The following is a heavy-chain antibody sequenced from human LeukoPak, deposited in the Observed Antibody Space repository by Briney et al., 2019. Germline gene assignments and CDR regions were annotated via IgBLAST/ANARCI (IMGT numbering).Heavy chain of an antibody. CDR2: IYYSGST. J-gene: IGHJ4*02. CDR3: ARAQVYYYDSSGYYDRSYYFDY. CDR1: GGSISSYY. V-gene: IGHV4-59*12. D-gene: IGHD3-22*01. Sequence: PSETLSLTCTVSGGSISSYYWSWIRQPPGKGLEWIGYIYYSGSTNYNPSLKSRVTISVDTSKNQFSLKLSSVTAADTAVYYCARAQVYYYDSSGYYDRSYYFDYWGQGTLVTVSS.